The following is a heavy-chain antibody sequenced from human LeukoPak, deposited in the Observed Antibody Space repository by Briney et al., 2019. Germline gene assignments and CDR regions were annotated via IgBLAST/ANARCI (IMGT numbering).Heavy chain of an antibody. J-gene: IGHJ4*02. CDR2: IYYSGST. V-gene: IGHV4-61*01. CDR1: GGSISSGNYY. Sequence: PSETLSLTCTVSGGSISSGNYYWSWIRQPPGKGLEWIGYIYYSGSTNYNPSLKSRVTISVDTSKNQFSLKLSSVTAADTAVYYCARDSGGNPDYWGQGTLVTVSS. D-gene: IGHD4-23*01. CDR3: ARDSGGNPDY.